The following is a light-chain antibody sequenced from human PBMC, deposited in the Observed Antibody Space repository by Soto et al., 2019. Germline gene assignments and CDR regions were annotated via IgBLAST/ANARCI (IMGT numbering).Light chain of an antibody. CDR1: SSDVGGYNC. J-gene: IGLJ2*01. V-gene: IGLV2-8*01. Sequence: QSALTQPPSASGSPGQSVTISCTGTSSDVGGYNCVSWYQQHPGKAPKLMIYEVINRPSGVTDRFSGSKLGNTASLTVSGLQAEDEADYYCSSYAGSNNLGVFGGGTKLTVL. CDR3: SSYAGSNNLGV. CDR2: EVI.